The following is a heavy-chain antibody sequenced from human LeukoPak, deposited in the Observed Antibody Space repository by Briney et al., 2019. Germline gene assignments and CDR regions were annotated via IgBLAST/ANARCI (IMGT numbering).Heavy chain of an antibody. J-gene: IGHJ4*02. Sequence: PGRSLRLSCAASGFTFDDYAMHWVRQAPGKGLEWVSGISWNSGSIGYADSVKGRFTISRDNAKNSLYLQMNSLRAEDTALYYCAKDSGCDLYYFDYWGQGTLVTVSS. CDR1: GFTFDDYA. D-gene: IGHD5-12*01. V-gene: IGHV3-9*01. CDR3: AKDSGCDLYYFDY. CDR2: ISWNSGSI.